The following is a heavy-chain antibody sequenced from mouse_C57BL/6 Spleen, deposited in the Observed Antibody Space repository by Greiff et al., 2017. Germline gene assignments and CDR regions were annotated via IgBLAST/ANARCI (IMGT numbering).Heavy chain of an antibody. J-gene: IGHJ3*01. Sequence: VQLQQSGAELARPGASVKMSCKASGYTFTSYTMHWVKQRPGQGLELIGYINPSSGYTKYNQKFKDKATLTADKSSSTAYMQLSSLTSEDSAVYYCARGDSKLLFAYWGQGTLVTVSA. CDR3: ARGDSKLLFAY. CDR2: INPSSGYT. V-gene: IGHV1-4*01. CDR1: GYTFTSYT. D-gene: IGHD2-5*01.